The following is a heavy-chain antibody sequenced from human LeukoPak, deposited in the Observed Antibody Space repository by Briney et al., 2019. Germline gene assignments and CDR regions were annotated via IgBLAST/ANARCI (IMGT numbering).Heavy chain of an antibody. CDR2: FDPEDGET. V-gene: IGHV1-24*01. Sequence: GASAKVSCKVSGYTLTELSMHWVRQAPGKGLEWMGGFDPEDGETIYAQKFQGRVTMTEDTSTDTAYMELSSLRSEDTAVYYCATLLCSGSDGWPFDYWGQGTLVTVSS. CDR1: GYTLTELS. D-gene: IGHD1-26*01. CDR3: ATLLCSGSDGWPFDY. J-gene: IGHJ4*02.